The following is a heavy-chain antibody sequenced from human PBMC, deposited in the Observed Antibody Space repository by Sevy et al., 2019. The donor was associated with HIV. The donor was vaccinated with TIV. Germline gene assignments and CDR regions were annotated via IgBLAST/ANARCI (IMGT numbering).Heavy chain of an antibody. D-gene: IGHD6-13*01. CDR1: GGSISSGSYY. CDR3: ARVAIAAAGTGEGYYYYYYMDV. J-gene: IGHJ6*03. V-gene: IGHV4-61*02. CDR2: IYTSGST. Sequence: SETLSLTCTVSGGSISSGSYYWSWIRQPAGKGLEWIGRIYTSGSTNYNPSLKSRVTISVDTSKNQFSLKLSSVTAADTAVYYCARVAIAAAGTGEGYYYYYYMDVSGKGTSVTVSS.